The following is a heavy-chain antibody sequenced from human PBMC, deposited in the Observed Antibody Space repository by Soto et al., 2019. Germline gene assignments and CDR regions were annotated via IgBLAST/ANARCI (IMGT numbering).Heavy chain of an antibody. CDR3: ARRITMFRGRWFDP. V-gene: IGHV4-34*01. CDR2: INHSGST. Sequence: SETLSLTCAVYGWSFSGYYWTWIRQPPGKGLEWIGEINHSGSTNYNPSLKSRVTISVDTSKNQFSLKLSSVTAADTAVYYCARRITMFRGRWFDPWGQGTLVTVSS. J-gene: IGHJ5*02. D-gene: IGHD3-10*01. CDR1: GWSFSGYY.